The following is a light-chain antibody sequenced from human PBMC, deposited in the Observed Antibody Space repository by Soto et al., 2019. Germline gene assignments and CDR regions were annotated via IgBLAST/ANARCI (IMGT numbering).Light chain of an antibody. Sequence: EMVLTQSPDTLSLSPGERATLSCRASQTVSSNFLAWYQQRPGQAPRLLIYGASSRATGIPDRFSGSGSGTDFTLTISSLQPEDFATYYCQQSYSTPRTFGQGTKVDI. CDR1: QTVSSNF. CDR2: GAS. J-gene: IGKJ1*01. CDR3: QQSYSTPRT. V-gene: IGKV3-20*01.